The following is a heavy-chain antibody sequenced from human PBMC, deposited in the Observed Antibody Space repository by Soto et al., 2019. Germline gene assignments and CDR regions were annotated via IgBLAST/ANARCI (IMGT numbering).Heavy chain of an antibody. Sequence: QVQLQESGPGLVKPSETLSLTCTVSGGSISSYYWSWIRHPPGKGLEWIGYIYYSGSTNYNPSLKSRVTISVDTSKNQFSLKLSSVTAADTAVYYCARHKTVTTFRYFDLWGRGTLVTVSS. J-gene: IGHJ2*01. D-gene: IGHD4-17*01. V-gene: IGHV4-59*08. CDR1: GGSISSYY. CDR3: ARHKTVTTFRYFDL. CDR2: IYYSGST.